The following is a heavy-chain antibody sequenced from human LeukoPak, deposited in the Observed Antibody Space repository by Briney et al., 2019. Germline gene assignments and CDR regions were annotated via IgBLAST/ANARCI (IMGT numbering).Heavy chain of an antibody. Sequence: PGGSLRLSCAASGFTFTSYWMTWVRQAPGKGLEWVANIKEDGSEKYLDSVKGRFSISRDNAKNSLYLQMNSLRAEDTAVYYCARGHFYSIYWGQGTLVTVSS. D-gene: IGHD2/OR15-2a*01. J-gene: IGHJ4*02. CDR1: GFTFTSYW. CDR3: ARGHFYSIY. CDR2: IKEDGSEK. V-gene: IGHV3-7*01.